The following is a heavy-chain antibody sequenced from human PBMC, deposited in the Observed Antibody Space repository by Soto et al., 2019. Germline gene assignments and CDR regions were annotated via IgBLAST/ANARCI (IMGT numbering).Heavy chain of an antibody. D-gene: IGHD2-2*01. Sequence: GGSLRLSCAASGFTFSSYWMSWVRQAPGKGLEWVANIKQDGSEKYYVDSVKGRFTISRDNAKNSLYLQMNSLRAEDTAVYYCARVRRYCSSTSCYVFDYWGQGTLVTVSS. CDR2: IKQDGSEK. CDR3: ARVRRYCSSTSCYVFDY. CDR1: GFTFSSYW. V-gene: IGHV3-7*05. J-gene: IGHJ4*02.